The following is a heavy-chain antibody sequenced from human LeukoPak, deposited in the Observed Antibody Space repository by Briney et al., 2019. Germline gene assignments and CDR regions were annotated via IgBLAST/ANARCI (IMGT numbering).Heavy chain of an antibody. CDR2: IYHTGNT. V-gene: IGHV4-4*02. CDR3: VRGGGSEVCDY. J-gene: IGHJ4*02. CDR1: GDSMSSSNW. D-gene: IGHD5-12*01. Sequence: SGTLSLTCAVSGDSMSSSNWWSWVRQPPGKGLEWIGEIYHTGNTNYSPSLKGRVTISADKSKNQFSLNVTSVTAADTAVYYCVRGGGSEVCDYWGQGTLVTVSS.